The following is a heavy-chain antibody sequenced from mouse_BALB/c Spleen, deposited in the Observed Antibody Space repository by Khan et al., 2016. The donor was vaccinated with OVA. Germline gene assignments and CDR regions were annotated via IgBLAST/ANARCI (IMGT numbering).Heavy chain of an antibody. D-gene: IGHD2-13*01. CDR3: TRLGTTGWFAY. V-gene: IGHV1S135*01. J-gene: IGHJ3*01. CDR1: GYSFTSYY. Sequence: VQLKESGPELMKPGASVKISCKASGYSFTSYYIHWVKQSHGQSLEWIGYIDPFNGGTNYNQKFKGKATLTVDKSSSTAYMHLSSLTSEDSAVYYCTRLGTTGWFAYWGQGTLVTVST. CDR2: IDPFNGGT.